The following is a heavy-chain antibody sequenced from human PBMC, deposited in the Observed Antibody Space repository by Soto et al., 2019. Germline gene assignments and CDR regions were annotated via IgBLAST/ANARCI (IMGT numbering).Heavy chain of an antibody. J-gene: IGHJ6*02. CDR2: INPSGGST. Sequence: ASVKVSCKASGYTFTSYYIHWVRQAPGQGLEWMGVINPSGGSTSYAQNFQGRVTMTRDTSTSTVYMELSSLRSDDTAVYFCARYRHCSGDSCNYYYIMDVWGQGTTVTVSS. CDR3: ARYRHCSGDSCNYYYIMDV. D-gene: IGHD2-15*01. V-gene: IGHV1-46*01. CDR1: GYTFTSYY.